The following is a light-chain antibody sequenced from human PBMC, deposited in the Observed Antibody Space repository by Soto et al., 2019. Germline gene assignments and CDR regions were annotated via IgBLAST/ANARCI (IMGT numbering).Light chain of an antibody. CDR2: HTS. CDR1: QSVSSSS. V-gene: IGKV3-20*01. Sequence: EIVLTQSPGTLSLSPGERVTLSCRASQSVSSSSLAWYQQRPGQAPRLLIYHTSRRPTGSPDKFSGSGSGTDFTLTISRLEPEDFAVYYCQHYDDSFPITFGQGTRLEIK. J-gene: IGKJ5*01. CDR3: QHYDDSFPIT.